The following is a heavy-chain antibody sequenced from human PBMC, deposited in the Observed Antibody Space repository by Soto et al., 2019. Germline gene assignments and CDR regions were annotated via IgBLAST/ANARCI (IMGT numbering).Heavy chain of an antibody. J-gene: IGHJ6*02. CDR3: ARSSITGTFYYYYGMDV. CDR2: IYYSGGT. Sequence: SETLSLTCTVSGGSISSYYWSWIRQPPGKGLEWIGYIYYSGGTNYNPSLKSRVTISVDTSKNQFSLKLSSVTAADTAVYYCARSSITGTFYYYYGMDVWGQGTTVTVSS. D-gene: IGHD1-7*01. CDR1: GGSISSYY. V-gene: IGHV4-59*01.